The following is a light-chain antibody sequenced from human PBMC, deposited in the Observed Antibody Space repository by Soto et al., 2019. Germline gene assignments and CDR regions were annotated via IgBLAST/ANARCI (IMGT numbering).Light chain of an antibody. CDR2: SAS. CDR3: QQLDRYPFT. J-gene: IGKJ4*01. Sequence: DIHVTQSPSSVSASVGDRVTITCRASQAITSWLAWYQQKPGRAPKLLIYSASTLQSGVPSRFSGSGSGTEFTLTISSLQPEDFASYYCQQLDRYPFTFGGGTKVEIK. V-gene: IGKV1-9*01. CDR1: QAITSW.